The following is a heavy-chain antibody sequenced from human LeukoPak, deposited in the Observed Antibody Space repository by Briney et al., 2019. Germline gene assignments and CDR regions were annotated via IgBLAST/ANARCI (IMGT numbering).Heavy chain of an antibody. D-gene: IGHD3-22*01. Sequence: ASVKVSCKASGYTFTSYGISWVRQAPGQGLEWMGWISAYNGNTNYAQKLQGRVTMTTDTSTSTAYMELRSLRSDDTAVYYCARGYDRSGYYQAEDAFDIWGQGTMVTVSS. CDR1: GYTFTSYG. CDR2: ISAYNGNT. V-gene: IGHV1-18*01. CDR3: ARGYDRSGYYQAEDAFDI. J-gene: IGHJ3*02.